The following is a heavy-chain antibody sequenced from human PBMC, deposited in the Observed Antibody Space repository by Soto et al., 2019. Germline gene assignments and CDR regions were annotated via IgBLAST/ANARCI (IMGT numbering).Heavy chain of an antibody. CDR1: GFPFSAFS. Sequence: EVQLVESGGGLVQRGGSLRLSCASSGFPFSAFSMNWVRQAPGKGLEWVAYISSSGSTIYYTDSVKGRFTISRDNAKSSLYLQMDSLRDEDTAVYYCAREGGRHCSPTRCYNAFDLWGQGTMVTVSS. CDR3: AREGGRHCSPTRCYNAFDL. CDR2: ISSSGSTI. D-gene: IGHD2-2*02. J-gene: IGHJ3*01. V-gene: IGHV3-48*02.